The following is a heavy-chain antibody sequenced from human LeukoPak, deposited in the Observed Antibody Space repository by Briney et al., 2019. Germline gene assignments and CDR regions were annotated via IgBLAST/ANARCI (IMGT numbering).Heavy chain of an antibody. CDR3: ARDARAASAAGIFDY. CDR1: GYTFTSYG. V-gene: IGHV1-18*01. D-gene: IGHD6-13*01. J-gene: IGHJ4*02. CDR2: ISAYNGNT. Sequence: GASVKVSCKASGYTFTSYGISWVRQAPGQGLEWMGWISAYNGNTNRAQKFQGRVALTTDTSTSTAYMDLKSLTSDDTAVYYCARDARAASAAGIFDYWGQGTLVTVSS.